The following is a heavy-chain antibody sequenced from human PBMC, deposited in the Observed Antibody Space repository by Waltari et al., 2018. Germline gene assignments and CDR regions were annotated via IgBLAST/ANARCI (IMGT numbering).Heavy chain of an antibody. CDR1: GYTFTSYF. V-gene: IGHV1-46*01. Sequence: QVQLVQSGAEVKKPGASVKVSCKASGYTFTSYFIYWVRQAHGQGLEWMGIINPGDESTRYAQNFQGRVTMTTDTSTSTAYMELRSLKSDDTAVYYCARTGYCSGGSCYHFDYWGQGTLVTVSS. CDR3: ARTGYCSGGSCYHFDY. D-gene: IGHD2-15*01. J-gene: IGHJ4*02. CDR2: INPGDEST.